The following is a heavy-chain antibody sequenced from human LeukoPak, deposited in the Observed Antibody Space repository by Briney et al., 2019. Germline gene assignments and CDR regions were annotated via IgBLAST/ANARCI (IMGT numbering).Heavy chain of an antibody. Sequence: GGSLRLSCAASGFTFSSYWMSWVRQAPGKGLEWVSAISGSGGSTYYADSVKGRFTISRDKSRDTLYLQMNSLRAEDTAVYYCAKGYYDYVWGSYYFDYWGQGTLVTVSS. CDR1: GFTFSSYW. CDR3: AKGYYDYVWGSYYFDY. J-gene: IGHJ4*02. D-gene: IGHD3-16*01. CDR2: ISGSGGST. V-gene: IGHV3-23*01.